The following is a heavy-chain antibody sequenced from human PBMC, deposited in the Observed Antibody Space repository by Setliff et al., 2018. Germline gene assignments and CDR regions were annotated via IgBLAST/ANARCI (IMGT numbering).Heavy chain of an antibody. CDR3: ARASDSSGYYYADAFDI. CDR1: GGSFSGYY. V-gene: IGHV4-34*01. Sequence: PSETLSLTCAVYGGSFSGYYWNWIRQPPGKGLEWIGEINHSGSTNYNPSLKSRVTISVDTSKNQFSLNLSSVTAADTAVYYCARASDSSGYYYADAFDIWGQGTMVTVS. CDR2: INHSGST. J-gene: IGHJ3*02. D-gene: IGHD3-22*01.